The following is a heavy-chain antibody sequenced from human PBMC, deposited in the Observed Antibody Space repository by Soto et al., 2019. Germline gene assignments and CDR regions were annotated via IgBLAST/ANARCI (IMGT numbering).Heavy chain of an antibody. CDR2: ITHRGSP. V-gene: IGHV4-34*01. Sequence: KTSETLSLTCAVYGGSFSGYHWTWIRQPPGRGLEWIGEITHRGSPNYNPSFKSRVTISIDMSKNQFSLDLSSLTAADTAVYYCARIPGSDYSDPHDFWGQGTLVTVSS. CDR3: ARIPGSDYSDPHDF. CDR1: GGSFSGYH. J-gene: IGHJ4*02. D-gene: IGHD4-17*01.